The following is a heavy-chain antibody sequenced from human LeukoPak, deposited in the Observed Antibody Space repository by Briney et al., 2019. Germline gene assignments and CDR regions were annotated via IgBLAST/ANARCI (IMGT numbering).Heavy chain of an antibody. CDR2: ISAYNGNT. CDR1: GYTFTSYG. V-gene: IGHV1-18*04. D-gene: IGHD6-19*01. J-gene: IGHJ4*02. Sequence: ASVKVSCKASGYTFTSYGISRVRQAPGQGLEWMGWISAYNGNTNYAQKLQGRVTMTTDTSTSTAYMELRSLRSDDTAVYYCAIDTGYSSGWPLFDYWGQGTLVTVSS. CDR3: AIDTGYSSGWPLFDY.